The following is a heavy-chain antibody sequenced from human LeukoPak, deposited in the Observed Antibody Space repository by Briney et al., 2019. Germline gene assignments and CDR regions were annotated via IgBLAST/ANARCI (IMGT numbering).Heavy chain of an antibody. CDR3: AAEIPVRFDP. D-gene: IGHD2-21*01. V-gene: IGHV1-58*01. CDR2: IVVGSGHT. J-gene: IGHJ5*02. CDR1: GFTFSNSA. Sequence: SVKVSCRTSGFTFSNSAVQWVRQAGGQRLEWIGWIVVGSGHTSYAQKFQERVTITSDMSTSTAYMELSSLTSEDTAVYYCAAEIPVRFDPWGQGTLVIVSS.